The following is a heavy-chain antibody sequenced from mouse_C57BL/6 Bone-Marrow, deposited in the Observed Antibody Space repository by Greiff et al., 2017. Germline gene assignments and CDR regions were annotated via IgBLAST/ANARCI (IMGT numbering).Heavy chain of an antibody. CDR1: GYTFTSYW. D-gene: IGHD2-3*01. J-gene: IGHJ3*01. Sequence: QVQLQQPGPELVKPGASVKLSCKASGYTFTSYWMHWVKQRPGQGLEWIGNINPSNGGTNYNEKFKSKATLTVDKSSSTAYMQLSSLTSEDSAVYYCARSGWLLAWFAYWGQGTLVTVSA. CDR2: INPSNGGT. CDR3: ARSGWLLAWFAY. V-gene: IGHV1-53*01.